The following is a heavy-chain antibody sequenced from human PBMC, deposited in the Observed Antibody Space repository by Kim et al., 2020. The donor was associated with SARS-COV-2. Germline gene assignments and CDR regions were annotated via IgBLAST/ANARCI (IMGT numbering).Heavy chain of an antibody. V-gene: IGHV4-39*07. D-gene: IGHD6-25*01. CDR2: IYYSGST. CDR1: GGSISSSSYY. J-gene: IGHJ2*01. Sequence: SETLSLTCTVSGGSISSSSYYWGWIRQPPGKGLEWIGSIYYSGSTYYNPSLKSRVTISVDTSKNQFSLKLSSVTAADTAVYYCASPDEGTIAAGFDLWGRGTLVTVSS. CDR3: ASPDEGTIAAGFDL.